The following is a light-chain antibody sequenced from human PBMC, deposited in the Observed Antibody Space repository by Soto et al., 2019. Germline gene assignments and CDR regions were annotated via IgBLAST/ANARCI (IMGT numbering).Light chain of an antibody. CDR2: SST. J-gene: IGKJ1*01. CDR1: QNIDTF. CDR3: QQSHSATT. V-gene: IGKV1-39*01. Sequence: DIQMTQSPSSLSASVGDSVTISCRSSQNIDTFLNWYQQKAGEAPKPLIRSSTTLQDGVPSRFTGSGSGTEFALTIGSLQPEDFASYYCQQSHSATTFGQGTKV.